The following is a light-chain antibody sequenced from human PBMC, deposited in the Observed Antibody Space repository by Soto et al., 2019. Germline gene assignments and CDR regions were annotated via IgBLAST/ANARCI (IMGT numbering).Light chain of an antibody. J-gene: IGKJ1*01. CDR2: WAS. V-gene: IGKV4-1*01. Sequence: DIVMTQSPDSLAVSLGETATINCKSSQSVLYSSNNRNYLAWYQQKPGQPPKLLIYWASTRESGVPDRFGGSGSGTDFTLTISSLQAEDVAVYYCQQYFDTPWTFGQGTKVEIK. CDR3: QQYFDTPWT. CDR1: QSVLYSSNNRNY.